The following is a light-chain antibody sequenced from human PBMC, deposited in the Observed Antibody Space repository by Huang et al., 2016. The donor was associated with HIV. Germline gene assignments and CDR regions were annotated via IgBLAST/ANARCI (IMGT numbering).Light chain of an antibody. CDR2: AAS. Sequence: DIQMTQSPSSLSASVGDRVTITCRTSQSISSYLNWYQQKPGKAPNLLIYAASSLQRGVPSRVSGSGSGTDFTLTISSLQPEDFATYYCQQSYSSFWTFGQGTKVEIK. J-gene: IGKJ1*01. CDR3: QQSYSSFWT. V-gene: IGKV1-39*01. CDR1: QSISSY.